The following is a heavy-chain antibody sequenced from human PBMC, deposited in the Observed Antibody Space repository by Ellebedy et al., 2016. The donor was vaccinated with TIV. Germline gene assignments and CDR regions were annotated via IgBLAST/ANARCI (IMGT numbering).Heavy chain of an antibody. V-gene: IGHV4-39*01. Sequence: SETLSLXXTVSGGSISSSSYYWGWIRQPPGKGLEWIGSIYYSGSTYYNPSLKSRVTISVDTSKNQFSLKLSSVTAADTAVYYCARTVVRGVITPDYWGQGTLVTVSS. CDR2: IYYSGST. J-gene: IGHJ4*02. D-gene: IGHD3-10*01. CDR1: GGSISSSSYY. CDR3: ARTVVRGVITPDY.